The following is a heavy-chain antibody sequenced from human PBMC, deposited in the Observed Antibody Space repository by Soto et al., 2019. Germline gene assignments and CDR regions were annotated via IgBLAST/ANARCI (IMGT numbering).Heavy chain of an antibody. V-gene: IGHV3-74*01. CDR2: INSDGSST. J-gene: IGHJ3*02. CDR3: ARDKGPEAYSSSSGQRNAFDI. D-gene: IGHD6-6*01. Sequence: GGSLRLSCAASGFTFSSYWMHCVRQAPGKGLVWVSRINSDGSSTSYADSVKGRFTISRDNAKNTLYLQMNSLRAEDTAVYYCARDKGPEAYSSSSGQRNAFDIWGQGTMVTVSS. CDR1: GFTFSSYW.